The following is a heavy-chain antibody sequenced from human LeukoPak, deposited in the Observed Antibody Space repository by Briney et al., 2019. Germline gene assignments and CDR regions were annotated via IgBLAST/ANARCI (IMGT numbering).Heavy chain of an antibody. Sequence: GGSLRLSCVASGFSFSTYWMSWVRRAPGKGLEWVANIKPDITEKHYMDSVRGRFTISRDNARNSLYLEMNSLRVEDTAAYYCARASDSWLLPYYFDYWGQGMLVTVSS. CDR2: IKPDITEK. CDR3: ARASDSWLLPYYFDY. J-gene: IGHJ4*02. CDR1: GFSFSTYW. V-gene: IGHV3-7*03. D-gene: IGHD3-22*01.